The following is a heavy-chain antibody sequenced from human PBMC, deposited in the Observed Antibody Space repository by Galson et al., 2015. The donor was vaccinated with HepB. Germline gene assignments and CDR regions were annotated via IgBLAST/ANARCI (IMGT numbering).Heavy chain of an antibody. CDR2: IDWDDDK. CDR3: ARRSPMRGGNYGWAFDS. Sequence: PALVKPTQTLTLTCTFSGFSLSTSGMCVTWIRQPPGKALEWLARIDWDDDKYYSTSLRTRLTISKDTSKNQVVLTMTNMDPVDTGTYYCARRSPMRGGNYGWAFDSWGQGTLVTVSS. CDR1: GFSLSTSGMC. D-gene: IGHD1-7*01. V-gene: IGHV2-70*11. J-gene: IGHJ4*02.